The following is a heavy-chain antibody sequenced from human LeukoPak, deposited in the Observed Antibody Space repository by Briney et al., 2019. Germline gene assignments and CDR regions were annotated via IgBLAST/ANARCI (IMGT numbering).Heavy chain of an antibody. D-gene: IGHD2-15*01. CDR2: ITSSGSYI. CDR1: AFSFSNYN. V-gene: IGHV3-21*01. CDR3: AKSGLNRFDY. J-gene: IGHJ4*02. Sequence: GGSLRLSCAASAFSFSNYNMNWVRQAPGKGLEWVSSITSSGSYIYYADSVKGRFTISRDNAKNTLYLQMDSLRAEDTAVYYCAKSGLNRFDYWGQGTLVTVSS.